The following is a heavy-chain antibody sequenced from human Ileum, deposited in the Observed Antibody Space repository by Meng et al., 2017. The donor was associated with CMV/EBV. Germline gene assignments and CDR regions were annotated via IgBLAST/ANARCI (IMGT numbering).Heavy chain of an antibody. Sequence: KASGYTFTGYYIHWVRQGPGQGLEWMGWIHPNSGGTIYAQEFQGRVTMTRDTSISTAYMELSRLRSDDTAVYYCARDWGSASYYFDYWGQGTLVTVSS. CDR3: ARDWGSASYYFDY. D-gene: IGHD1-26*01. V-gene: IGHV1-2*02. J-gene: IGHJ4*02. CDR1: GYTFTGYY. CDR2: IHPNSGGT.